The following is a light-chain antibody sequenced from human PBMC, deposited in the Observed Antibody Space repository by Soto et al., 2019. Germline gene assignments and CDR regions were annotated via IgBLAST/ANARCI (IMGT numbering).Light chain of an antibody. CDR1: SNDVGGYDY. J-gene: IGLJ2*01. V-gene: IGLV2-14*01. Sequence: QSVLTHPASVSGSPGQSITISCTGTSNDVGGYDYVSWYQQHPGKAPKLVIYEVTNRPSGVSNRFSGSKSGNTAALTISGLQAEDEADYYCSSYTSDNTVVFGGGTKLTVL. CDR3: SSYTSDNTVV. CDR2: EVT.